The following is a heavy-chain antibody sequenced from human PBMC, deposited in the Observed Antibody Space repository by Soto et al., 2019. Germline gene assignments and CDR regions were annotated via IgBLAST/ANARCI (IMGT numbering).Heavy chain of an antibody. CDR2: IYYTGNN. D-gene: IGHD3-22*01. CDR1: GDSISSPHYY. Sequence: QVHLQESGPELVKPSQTLSLSCTVSGDSISSPHYYWTWIRQPPGKGLEWVGYIYYTGNNFYNPALKSRVAMSVDPSTNQFSLKLASVTDADTAVYFCAREPKQNYDSSPWNGGFDSWGPGTLVTVSS. CDR3: AREPKQNYDSSPWNGGFDS. V-gene: IGHV4-30-4*01. J-gene: IGHJ4*02.